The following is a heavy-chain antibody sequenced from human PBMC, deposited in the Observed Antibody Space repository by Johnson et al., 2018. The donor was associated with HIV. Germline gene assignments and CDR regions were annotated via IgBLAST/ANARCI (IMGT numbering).Heavy chain of an antibody. V-gene: IGHV3-30*03. J-gene: IGHJ3*02. CDR2: ISYDGSNK. D-gene: IGHD6-6*01. CDR3: ARDSSLTRI. CDR1: GFTFSSYG. Sequence: VQLVESGGGVVQPGRSLRLSCAASGFTFSSYGMHWVRQAPGKGLEWVAVISYDGSNKYYADSVKGRFTISRDNSKNTLYLQMNSLRAEDTAVYYCARDSSLTRIWGQGTMVTVS.